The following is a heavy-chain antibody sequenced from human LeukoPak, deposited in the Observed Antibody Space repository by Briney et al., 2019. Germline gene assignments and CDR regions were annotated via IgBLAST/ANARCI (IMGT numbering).Heavy chain of an antibody. CDR2: ISGSGGST. D-gene: IGHD2-2*02. CDR1: GFTFSSYA. Sequence: GGSLRLSCAASGFTFSSYAMSWVRQAPGKGLEWVSAISGSGGSTYYADSVKGRFTISRDNSKNTLYLQMNSLRAEDTAVYYCAKDTPPLYCSSTSCYTDAGDWGQGTLVTVSS. CDR3: AKDTPPLYCSSTSCYTDAGD. J-gene: IGHJ4*02. V-gene: IGHV3-23*01.